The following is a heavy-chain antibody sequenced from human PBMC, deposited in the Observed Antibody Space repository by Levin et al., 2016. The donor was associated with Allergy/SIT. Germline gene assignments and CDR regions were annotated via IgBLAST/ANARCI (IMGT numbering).Heavy chain of an antibody. CDR3: AKGGKRIGDYFDY. J-gene: IGHJ4*02. CDR2: ISGSGGST. Sequence: WIRQPPGKGLEWVSAISGSGGSTYYADSVKGRFTISRDNSKNTLYLQMNSLRAEDTAVYYCAKGGKRIGDYFDYWGQGTLVTVSS. D-gene: IGHD3-16*01. V-gene: IGHV3-23*01.